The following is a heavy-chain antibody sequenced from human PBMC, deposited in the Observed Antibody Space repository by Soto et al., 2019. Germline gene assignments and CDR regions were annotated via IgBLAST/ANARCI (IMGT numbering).Heavy chain of an antibody. D-gene: IGHD2-15*01. Sequence: ASVKVSCKDSGYSSTSYAMHWVRQATGQRLEWMGWINAGNGNTKYSQKFQGRVTITRDTSASTAYMELSSLRSEDTAVYYCERSSHFDYWGQGTLVTVSS. V-gene: IGHV1-3*01. CDR1: GYSSTSYA. CDR3: ERSSHFDY. J-gene: IGHJ4*02. CDR2: INAGNGNT.